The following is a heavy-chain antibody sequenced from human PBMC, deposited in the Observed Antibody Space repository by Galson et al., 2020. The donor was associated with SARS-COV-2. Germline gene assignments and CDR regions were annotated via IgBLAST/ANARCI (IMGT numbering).Heavy chain of an antibody. J-gene: IGHJ6*03. CDR3: ARDLPGWDSSGWYVLDQGRNYYYYMDV. CDR1: GFTFSDYY. V-gene: IGHV3-11*01. Sequence: NSGGSLRLSCAASGFTFSDYYMSWIRQAPGKGLEWVSYISSSGSTIYYADSVKGRFTISRDNAKNSLYLQMNSLRAEDTAVYYCARDLPGWDSSGWYVLDQGRNYYYYMDVWGKGTTVTVSS. D-gene: IGHD6-19*01. CDR2: ISSSGSTI.